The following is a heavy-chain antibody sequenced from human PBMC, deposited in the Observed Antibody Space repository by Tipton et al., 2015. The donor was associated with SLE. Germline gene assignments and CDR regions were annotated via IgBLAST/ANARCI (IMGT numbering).Heavy chain of an antibody. CDR3: AAAGGIAVSVLFEP. V-gene: IGHV4-59*11. CDR2: IYYSGST. J-gene: IGHJ5*02. Sequence: TLSPTCTVSGGSISSHYWSWIRQPPGQGLEWIGCIYYSGSTNYNPSLKSRVTISVDTSKNQFSLKLSSVTAAATAVYFCAAAGGIAVSVLFEPLGQGTLGTVSS. D-gene: IGHD6-19*01. CDR1: GGSISSHY.